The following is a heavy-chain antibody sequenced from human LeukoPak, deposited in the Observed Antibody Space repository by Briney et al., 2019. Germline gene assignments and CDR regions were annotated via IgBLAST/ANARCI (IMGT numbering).Heavy chain of an antibody. D-gene: IGHD3-22*01. CDR3: TTDLYYDSSGYYYGGFNAFDI. CDR1: GFTFSSYA. Sequence: PGGSLRLSCAASGFTFSSYAMHWVRQAPGKGLEWVGRIKSKTDGGTTDYAAPVKGRFTISRDDSKNTLYLQMNSLKTEDTAVYYCTTDLYYDSSGYYYGGFNAFDIWGQGTMVTVSS. J-gene: IGHJ3*02. CDR2: IKSKTDGGTT. V-gene: IGHV3-15*01.